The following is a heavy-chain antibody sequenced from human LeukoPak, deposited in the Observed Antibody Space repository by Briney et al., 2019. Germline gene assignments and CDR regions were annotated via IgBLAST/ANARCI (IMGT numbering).Heavy chain of an antibody. CDR3: ARDRGEGQQLVLGAFDI. Sequence: GASVKVSCKASGGTFSSYAVSWVRQAPGQGLEWMGGIIPIFGTPNYAQKFQDRVTITTDESTSTAYMELSSLRSEDTAVYYCARDRGEGQQLVLGAFDIWGQGTMVTVSS. V-gene: IGHV1-69*05. CDR1: GGTFSSYA. D-gene: IGHD6-13*01. CDR2: IIPIFGTP. J-gene: IGHJ3*02.